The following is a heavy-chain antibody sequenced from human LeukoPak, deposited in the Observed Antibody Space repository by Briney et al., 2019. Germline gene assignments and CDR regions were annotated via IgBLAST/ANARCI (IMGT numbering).Heavy chain of an antibody. CDR3: ARDRGGNYYDYYYGMDV. V-gene: IGHV4-31*03. CDR2: IYYSGST. D-gene: IGHD3-22*01. CDR1: GGSISSGGYY. J-gene: IGHJ6*02. Sequence: PSQTLSLTCTVSGGSISSGGYYWNWIRQHPGKGLEWIGYIYYSGSTYYNPSLKSRVTISVDTSKNQFSLKLSSVTAADTAVYYYARDRGGNYYDYYYGMDVWGQGTTVTVSS.